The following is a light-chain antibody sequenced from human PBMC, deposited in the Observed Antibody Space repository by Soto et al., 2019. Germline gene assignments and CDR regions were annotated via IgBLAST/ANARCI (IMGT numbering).Light chain of an antibody. J-gene: IGLJ1*01. V-gene: IGLV2-14*01. CDR2: EVS. CDR1: SSDVGGYNY. Sequence: QSALTQPASVSGSPGQSITISCTGTSSDVGGYNYVSWYQQHPGKAPKLIIYEVSNRPSGVSNRFSGSKSGNTASLTISVIQAEDEADYYCNSYTSKSTGVFGTGTKLTVL. CDR3: NSYTSKSTGV.